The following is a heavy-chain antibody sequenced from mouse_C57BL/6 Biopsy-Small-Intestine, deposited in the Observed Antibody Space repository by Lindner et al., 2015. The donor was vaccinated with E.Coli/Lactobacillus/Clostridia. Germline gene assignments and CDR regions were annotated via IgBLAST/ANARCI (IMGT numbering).Heavy chain of an antibody. V-gene: IGHV1-20*01. CDR2: INPYNGDT. Sequence: VQLQESGPELVKPGASVKISCKASGYSFTGYFMNWVKQSHGKSLEWIGRINPYNGDTFYNQKFKGKATLTVDKSPSTAHMELRSLTSEDSAVYYCARGSYGNSNGYAMDYWGQGTSVTVSS. D-gene: IGHD2-1*01. CDR3: ARGSYGNSNGYAMDY. CDR1: GYSFTGYF. J-gene: IGHJ4*01.